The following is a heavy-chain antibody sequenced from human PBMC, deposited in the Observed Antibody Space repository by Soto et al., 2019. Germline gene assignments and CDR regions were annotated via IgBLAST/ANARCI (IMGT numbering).Heavy chain of an antibody. J-gene: IGHJ5*02. D-gene: IGHD1-26*01. CDR2: ISSSGTTI. Sequence: LRLSCAASGFTFSTYEMNWVRQAPGKGLEWVSYISSSGTTIYYADSVKGRFTISRDNAKKSLYLQMNSLRAEDTAVYYCARTTVFIVGASGWLDPWGQGTLVTVSS. CDR1: GFTFSTYE. CDR3: ARTTVFIVGASGWLDP. V-gene: IGHV3-48*03.